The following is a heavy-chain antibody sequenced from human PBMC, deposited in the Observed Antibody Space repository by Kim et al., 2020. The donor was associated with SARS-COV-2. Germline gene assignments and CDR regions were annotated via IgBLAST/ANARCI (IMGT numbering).Heavy chain of an antibody. CDR1: GFTFSSYG. D-gene: IGHD3-9*01. CDR2: IWYDGSNK. V-gene: IGHV3-33*01. Sequence: GGSLRLSCAASGFTFSSYGMHWVRQAPGKGLEWVAVIWYDGSNKYYADSVKGRFTISRDNSKNTLYLQMNSLRAEDTAVYYCARKGEYYDILTGYHYYFDYWGQGTLVTVSS. J-gene: IGHJ4*02. CDR3: ARKGEYYDILTGYHYYFDY.